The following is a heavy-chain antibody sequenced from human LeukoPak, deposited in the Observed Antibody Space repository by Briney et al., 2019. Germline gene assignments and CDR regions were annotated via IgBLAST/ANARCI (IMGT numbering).Heavy chain of an antibody. CDR3: GRDWKLDY. D-gene: IGHD1-1*01. J-gene: IGHJ4*02. CDR1: GFTFNKYA. Sequence: GGSLGLSCAASGFTFNKYAMSWVRQAPGKGLEWVSAISDNGGDRKYADSVKGRFTISRDNSKNTLYLQMNSLRAEDTAIYYCGRDWKLDYWGQGTLVTVSS. V-gene: IGHV3-23*01. CDR2: ISDNGGDR.